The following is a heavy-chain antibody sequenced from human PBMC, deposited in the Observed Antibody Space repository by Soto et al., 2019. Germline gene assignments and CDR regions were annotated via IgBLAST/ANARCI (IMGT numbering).Heavy chain of an antibody. V-gene: IGHV3-30*18. CDR3: AKDLQAYGDYNYYYYGMDV. CDR2: ISYDGHNK. J-gene: IGHJ6*02. D-gene: IGHD4-17*01. Sequence: QVQLVESGGGVVQPGGSLRLSCTASGFTFTTFGIHWVRQAPGKGLEWVALISYDGHNKYYSDSVKGRFTISRDNYKNTLSLPMNSLRAEDTAVYYCAKDLQAYGDYNYYYYGMDVWGQGTTGSVSS. CDR1: GFTFTTFG.